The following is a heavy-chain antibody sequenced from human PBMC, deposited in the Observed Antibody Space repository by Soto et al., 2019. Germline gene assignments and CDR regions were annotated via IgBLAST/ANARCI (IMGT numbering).Heavy chain of an antibody. CDR3: ARHINFWSGYYGDFDY. V-gene: IGHV4-39*01. CDR1: GGSISSSSYY. D-gene: IGHD3-3*01. Sequence: SETLSLTCTVSGGSISSSSYYWGWIRQPPGKGLEWIGSIYYSGSTYYNPSLKSRVTISVDTSKNQFSLKLSSVTAADTAVYYCARHINFWSGYYGDFDYWGQGTLVTVSS. J-gene: IGHJ4*02. CDR2: IYYSGST.